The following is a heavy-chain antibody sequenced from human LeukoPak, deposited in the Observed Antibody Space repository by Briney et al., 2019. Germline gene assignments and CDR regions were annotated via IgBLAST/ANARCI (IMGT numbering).Heavy chain of an antibody. D-gene: IGHD6-19*01. J-gene: IGHJ5*02. CDR1: GGSISSSSYY. CDR2: IYYSGST. V-gene: IGHV4-39*07. Sequence: SETLSLTCTVSGGSISSSSYYWGWIRQPPGKGLEWIGSIYYSGSTYYNPSLKSRVTISVDTSKNQFSLKLSSVTAADTAVYYCARGWRGVVAGYNWFDPWGQGTLVTVSS. CDR3: ARGWRGVVAGYNWFDP.